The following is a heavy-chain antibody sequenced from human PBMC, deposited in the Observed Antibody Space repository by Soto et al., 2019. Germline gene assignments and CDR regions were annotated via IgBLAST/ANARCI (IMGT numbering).Heavy chain of an antibody. CDR1: GGSISSGGYY. D-gene: IGHD5-18*01. J-gene: IGHJ6*02. CDR2: IYYSGST. Sequence: TLSLTCTVSGGSISSGGYYWSWIRQHPGKGLEWIGYIYYSGSTYYNPSLKSRVTISVDTSKNQFSLKLSSVTAADTAVYYCARGAHSYGFYYYYYGMDVWGQGTTVTVSS. CDR3: ARGAHSYGFYYYYYGMDV. V-gene: IGHV4-31*03.